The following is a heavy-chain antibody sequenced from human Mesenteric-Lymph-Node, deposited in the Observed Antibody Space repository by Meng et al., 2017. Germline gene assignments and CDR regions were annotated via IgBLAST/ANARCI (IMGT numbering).Heavy chain of an antibody. CDR1: GGSFGGYY. CDR2: INHSGST. V-gene: IGHV4-34*01. CDR3: ARRDGRISNWFDP. Sequence: VPLQQVAEWLFKLSETPSPPCVGYGGSFGGYYGSWIHQPPGKGLEWIGEINHSGSTNYNPSLKSRVTISVDTSKNQFSLKLSSVTAADTAVYYCARRDGRISNWFDPWGQGTLVTVSS. J-gene: IGHJ5*02.